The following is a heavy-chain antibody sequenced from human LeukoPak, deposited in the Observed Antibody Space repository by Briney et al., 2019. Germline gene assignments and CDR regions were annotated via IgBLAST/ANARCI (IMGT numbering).Heavy chain of an antibody. V-gene: IGHV4-34*01. D-gene: IGHD1-7*01. CDR3: ARRRGITGTIENWFDP. CDR2: INHSGST. Sequence: SETLSLSCTVSGASISGYYWSWIRQPPGKGLEWIGEINHSGSTNYNPSLKSRVTISVDTSKNQFSLKLSSVTAADTAVYYCARRRGITGTIENWFDPWGQGTLVTVSS. CDR1: GASISGYY. J-gene: IGHJ5*02.